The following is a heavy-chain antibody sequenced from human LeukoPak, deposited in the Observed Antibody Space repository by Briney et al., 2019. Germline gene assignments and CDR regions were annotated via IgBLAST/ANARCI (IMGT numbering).Heavy chain of an antibody. CDR2: IYSGGQT. J-gene: IGHJ4*02. CDR3: TRSYYYDSSGYRNDY. D-gene: IGHD3-22*01. CDR1: GLTVSSNY. Sequence: GRSRRLSCVASGLTVSSNYMSSVRQGPAQGLPSGAVIYSGGQTYYADSAKGRFTISRDNSKNTLYLQMNSLRAEDTAMYYCTRSYYYDSSGYRNDYWGQGTLVTVSS. V-gene: IGHV3-53*01.